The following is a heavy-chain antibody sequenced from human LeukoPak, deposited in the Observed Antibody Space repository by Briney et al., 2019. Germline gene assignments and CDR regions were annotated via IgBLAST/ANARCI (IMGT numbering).Heavy chain of an antibody. CDR2: IMSSGTTI. J-gene: IGHJ4*02. Sequence: PGGSLRLSCAASGFTFSSFSMNWVRQAPGKGLEWISYIMSSGTTIYYADSVKGRFTISRDNAKNALYLQMSSLRDEDTAMYYCARAISPVVPLKYYFDFWGQGTLVTVSS. CDR1: GFTFSSFS. CDR3: ARAISPVVPLKYYFDF. D-gene: IGHD2-2*01. V-gene: IGHV3-48*02.